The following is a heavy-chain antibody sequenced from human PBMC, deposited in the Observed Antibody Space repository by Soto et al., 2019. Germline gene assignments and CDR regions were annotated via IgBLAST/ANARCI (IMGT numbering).Heavy chain of an antibody. D-gene: IGHD3-10*01. V-gene: IGHV5-51*01. J-gene: IGHJ4*02. CDR1: GYTFSTYW. Sequence: PGESLKISCKGSGYTFSTYWIAWVRQMPGKGLEWVGIIYPGDSDTKYSPAFQGQVTISADKSINTAYLQWTSLEASDTAMYYCARKFAPEFFDSWGQGTLVTVSS. CDR2: IYPGDSDT. CDR3: ARKFAPEFFDS.